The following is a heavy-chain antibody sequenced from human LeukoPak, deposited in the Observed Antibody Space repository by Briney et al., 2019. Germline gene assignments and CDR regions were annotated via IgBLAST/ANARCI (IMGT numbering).Heavy chain of an antibody. CDR2: IYSSGST. CDR3: VKSGGYGLIDY. Sequence: SETLSLTCAVSGASISGSGYYWGWIRQPPGKGLEWIGNIYSSGSTYYNASLQSRVTISIDTSKNQFSRRLSSVTAADTAMYYCVKSGGYGLIDYWGQGTRVTVSS. CDR1: GASISGSGYY. V-gene: IGHV4-39*01. D-gene: IGHD1-26*01. J-gene: IGHJ4*02.